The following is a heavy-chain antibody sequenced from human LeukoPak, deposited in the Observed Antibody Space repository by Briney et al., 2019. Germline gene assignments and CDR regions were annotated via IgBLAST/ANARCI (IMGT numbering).Heavy chain of an antibody. CDR2: IRSKVYGGTT. D-gene: IGHD6-19*01. J-gene: IGHJ6*04. Sequence: GGSLRLSCTASGFTFGDYGMSWVRQAPGKGLEWVGFIRSKVYGGTTEYAAPVKGRFTISRDDSKSIAYLQMNSLKTEDTAVYYCTRAPYSSGLGYYDMDVWGKGTTVTVSS. CDR1: GFTFGDYG. CDR3: TRAPYSSGLGYYDMDV. V-gene: IGHV3-49*04.